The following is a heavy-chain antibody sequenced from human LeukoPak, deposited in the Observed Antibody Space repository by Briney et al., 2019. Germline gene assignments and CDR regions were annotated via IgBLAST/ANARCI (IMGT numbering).Heavy chain of an antibody. CDR3: ARARRFLEWMVYYFDY. J-gene: IGHJ4*02. CDR1: GYTFTSYG. V-gene: IGHV1-18*01. Sequence: ASVKVSCKASGYTFTSYGISWVRQAPGQGLEWMGWISAYSGNTNYAQKLQGRVTMTTDTSTSTAYMELRSLRSDDTAVYYCARARRFLEWMVYYFDYWGQGTLVTVSS. CDR2: ISAYSGNT. D-gene: IGHD3-3*01.